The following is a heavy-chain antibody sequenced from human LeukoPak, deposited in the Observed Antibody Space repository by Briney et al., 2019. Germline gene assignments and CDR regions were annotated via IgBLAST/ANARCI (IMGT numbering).Heavy chain of an antibody. D-gene: IGHD4-11*01. J-gene: IGHJ4*02. Sequence: ASVKVSCKASGYTFTSYYMHWVRQAPGQGLEWMGIINPSGGSTSYAQKFQGRVTMTRGTSPTTVYMELSSLRSEDTDVYYCASRGFVPTVTTYYFDYWGQGTLVTVPS. CDR1: GYTFTSYY. V-gene: IGHV1-46*01. CDR3: ASRGFVPTVTTYYFDY. CDR2: INPSGGST.